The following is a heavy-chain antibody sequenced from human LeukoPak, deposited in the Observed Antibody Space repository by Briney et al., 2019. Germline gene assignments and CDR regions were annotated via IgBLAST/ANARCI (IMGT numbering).Heavy chain of an antibody. Sequence: PGGSLRLSCAASGFTFSSYWMSWVRQAPGKGLEWVANIKQDGSEKYYVDSVKGRFTISRDNSKNTLYLQMNSLRAEDTAVYYRARESSYYMDVWGKGTTVTVSS. CDR2: IKQDGSEK. V-gene: IGHV3-7*01. CDR3: ARESSYYMDV. CDR1: GFTFSSYW. J-gene: IGHJ6*03.